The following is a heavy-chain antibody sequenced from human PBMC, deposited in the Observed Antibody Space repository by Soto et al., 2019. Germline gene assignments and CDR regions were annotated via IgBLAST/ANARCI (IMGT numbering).Heavy chain of an antibody. CDR3: ATEKRYCTSTTCPPWFDP. V-gene: IGHV3-48*03. Sequence: LRLSCAASGFTFSSYEMNWVRQAPGKGLEWVSFISSSGGTIYYADSVKGRFTISRDNAKNSLYLQMNSLRAEDTAVYYCATEKRYCTSTTCPPWFDPWGQGTLVTVSS. CDR2: ISSSGGTI. D-gene: IGHD2-2*01. CDR1: GFTFSSYE. J-gene: IGHJ5*02.